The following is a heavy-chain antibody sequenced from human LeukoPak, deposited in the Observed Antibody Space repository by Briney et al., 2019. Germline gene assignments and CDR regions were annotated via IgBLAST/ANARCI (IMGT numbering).Heavy chain of an antibody. CDR1: GFTFSSYS. CDR2: ISSSSSYI. CDR3: ARDRTPTYYYDSSGYYYFDY. V-gene: IGHV3-21*01. J-gene: IGHJ4*02. D-gene: IGHD3-22*01. Sequence: GGSLRLSCAASGFTFSSYSMNWVRQAPGKGLEWVSSISSSSSYIYYADSVRGRFTISRDNAKNSLYLQMNSLRAEDTAVYYCARDRTPTYYYDSSGYYYFDYWGQGTLVTVSS.